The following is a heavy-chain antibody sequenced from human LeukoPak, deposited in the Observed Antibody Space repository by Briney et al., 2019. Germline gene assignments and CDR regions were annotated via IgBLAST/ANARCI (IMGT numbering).Heavy chain of an antibody. CDR2: ITSKTDGGTT. CDR1: GFTFSNAW. D-gene: IGHD3-10*01. V-gene: IGHV3-15*01. CDR3: SGGSGSYYDYYYYGMDV. Sequence: PGGSLRLSCAASGFTFSNAWMSWVRQAPGKGLEWVGRITSKTDGGTTDYAAPVKGRFTISRDDSKNTLYLQMNSLKTEDTAVYYCSGGSGSYYDYYYYGMDVWGQGTTVTVSS. J-gene: IGHJ6*02.